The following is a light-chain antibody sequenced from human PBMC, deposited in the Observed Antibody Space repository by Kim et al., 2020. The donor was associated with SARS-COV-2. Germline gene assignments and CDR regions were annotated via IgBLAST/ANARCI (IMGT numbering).Light chain of an antibody. CDR2: GVS. V-gene: IGKV3-20*01. CDR1: QSDSSTF. Sequence: PGERATLSCRASQSDSSTFLAWYQQTPGQAPRLLIYGVSSRATGVPDRFSGSGSGTDFTLTISRLEPEDFAVYYCQQYRTFGQGTKVDIK. CDR3: QQYRT. J-gene: IGKJ1*01.